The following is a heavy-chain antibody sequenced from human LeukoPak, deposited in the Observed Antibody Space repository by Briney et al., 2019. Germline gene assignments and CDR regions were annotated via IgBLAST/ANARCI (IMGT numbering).Heavy chain of an antibody. CDR3: AKSLLTTATGTGRAFDI. J-gene: IGHJ3*02. CDR2: ILSDGSYE. D-gene: IGHD1-1*01. V-gene: IGHV3-30*02. CDR1: GFSLSRNG. Sequence: GGSLRLSCATSGFSLSRNGMHWVRQAPGQGLEWVAFILSDGSYEYYADSVRGRLTISRDNSKNTLYLQMNSLRADDTAVYYCAKSLLTTATGTGRAFDIWGQGTMVTVSS.